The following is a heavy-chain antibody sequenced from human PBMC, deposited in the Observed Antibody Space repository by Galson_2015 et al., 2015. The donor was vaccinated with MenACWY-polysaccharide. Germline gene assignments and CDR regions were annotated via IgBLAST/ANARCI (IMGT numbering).Heavy chain of an antibody. J-gene: IGHJ2*01. CDR1: GGTFSSYA. V-gene: IGHV1-69*04. Sequence: VKVSCKASGGTFSSYAISWVRQAPGQGLEWMGRIIPILGIANYAQKFQGRVTITADKSTSTAYMELSSLRSEDTAVYYCARSGAYCGGDCFPNWYFDLWGRGTLVTVSS. CDR3: ARSGAYCGGDCFPNWYFDL. D-gene: IGHD2-21*02. CDR2: IIPILGIA.